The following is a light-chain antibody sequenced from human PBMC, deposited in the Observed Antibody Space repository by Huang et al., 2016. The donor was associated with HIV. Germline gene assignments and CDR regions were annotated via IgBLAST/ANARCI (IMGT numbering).Light chain of an antibody. V-gene: IGKV3-15*01. CDR1: QSITNN. Sequence: EIVLTQSPATLSLSPGERAALSCRATQSITNNLAWYQQKPGQSPRLLIYGASTRATGIPARFRGSGSGTEFTLTISSLQSEDFAVYYCQQYNNWPPLLTFGGGTKVDIK. J-gene: IGKJ4*01. CDR2: GAS. CDR3: QQYNNWPPLLT.